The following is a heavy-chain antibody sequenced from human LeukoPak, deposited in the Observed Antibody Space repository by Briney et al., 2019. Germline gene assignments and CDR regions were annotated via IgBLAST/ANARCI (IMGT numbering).Heavy chain of an antibody. D-gene: IGHD1-26*01. Sequence: GGSLRLSCAASGFTLGAFAMHWVRQAPGKGLEWVSLIDKDGRSTYYADSVKGRFAISRDNSKNSLYLQMNSLRTEDTALYYCATWAFYHSLDVWGQGTTVTVSS. CDR2: IDKDGRST. V-gene: IGHV3-43*02. CDR1: GFTLGAFA. CDR3: ATWAFYHSLDV. J-gene: IGHJ6*02.